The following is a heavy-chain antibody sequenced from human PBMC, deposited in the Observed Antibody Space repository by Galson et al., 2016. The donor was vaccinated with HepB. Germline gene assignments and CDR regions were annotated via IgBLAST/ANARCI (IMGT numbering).Heavy chain of an antibody. D-gene: IGHD6-13*01. CDR2: VFDSGRA. V-gene: IGHV4-61*01. J-gene: IGHJ6*02. Sequence: ETLSLTCSVSGASVSSESYYWNWIRQPPGKGLEWIGYVFDSGRANYNPSLKSRATISVDTSSNQFSLKLSFVTAADTAMYYCAREYTSSWSATYYYGMAVWGQGTTVTVSS. CDR3: AREYTSSWSATYYYGMAV. CDR1: GASVSSESYY.